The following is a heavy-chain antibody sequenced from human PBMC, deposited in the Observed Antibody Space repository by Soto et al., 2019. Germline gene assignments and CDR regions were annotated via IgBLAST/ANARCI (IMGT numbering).Heavy chain of an antibody. D-gene: IGHD2-21*02. V-gene: IGHV4-34*01. CDR3: ARGGHIVVVTAIKNWFDP. CDR2: INHSGST. CDR1: GGSFTGYY. J-gene: IGHJ5*02. Sequence: QVQLQQWGAGLLKPSETLSLTCAVYGGSFTGYYWSWIRQPPGKGLEWIGEINHSGSTNYNPSLKSRVTISVDTSKNQFSLKLSSVTAADTAVYYCARGGHIVVVTAIKNWFDPWGQGTLVTVSS.